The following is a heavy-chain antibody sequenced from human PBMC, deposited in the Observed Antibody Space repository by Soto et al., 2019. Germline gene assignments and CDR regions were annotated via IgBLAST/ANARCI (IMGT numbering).Heavy chain of an antibody. D-gene: IGHD2-21*02. CDR1: GFTFSGFA. Sequence: GGSLRLSCAASGFTFSGFAMHWVRQASGKGLEWVGRIRSKANSYATAYAASVKGRFTISRDDSKNTAYLQMNSLKTEDTAVYYCTPGVTKSYGMDVWGQGTTVTVSS. V-gene: IGHV3-73*01. J-gene: IGHJ6*02. CDR3: TPGVTKSYGMDV. CDR2: IRSKANSYAT.